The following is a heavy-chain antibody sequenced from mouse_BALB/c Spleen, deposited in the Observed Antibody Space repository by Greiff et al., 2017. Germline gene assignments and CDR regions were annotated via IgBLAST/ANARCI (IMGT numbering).Heavy chain of an antibody. CDR3: ARERGTYYFDY. D-gene: IGHD3-3*01. CDR2: ISSGGGST. V-gene: IGHV5-12-1*01. J-gene: IGHJ2*01. CDR1: GFAFSSYD. Sequence: DVKLVESGGGLVKPGGSLKLSCAASGFAFSSYDMSWVRQTPEKRLEWVAYISSGGGSTYYPDTVKGRFTISRDNAKNTLYLQMSSLKSEDTAMYYCARERGTYYFDYWGQGTTLTVSS.